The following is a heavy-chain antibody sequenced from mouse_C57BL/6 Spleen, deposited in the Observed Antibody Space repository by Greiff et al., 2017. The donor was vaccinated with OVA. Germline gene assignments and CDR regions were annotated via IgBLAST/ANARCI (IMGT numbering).Heavy chain of an antibody. D-gene: IGHD2-1*01. Sequence: QVQLKESGPELVKPGASVKISCKASGYAFSSSWMNWVKQRPGKGLEWIGRIYPGDGDTNYNGKFKGKATLTADKSSSTAYMQLSSLTSEDSAVYCWAGRNYGDAMDYWGQGTSVTVSS. CDR2: IYPGDGDT. CDR1: GYAFSSSW. J-gene: IGHJ4*01. CDR3: AGRNYGDAMDY. V-gene: IGHV1-82*01.